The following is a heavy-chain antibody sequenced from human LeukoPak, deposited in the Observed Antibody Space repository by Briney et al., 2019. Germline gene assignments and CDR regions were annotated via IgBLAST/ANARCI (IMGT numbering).Heavy chain of an antibody. J-gene: IGHJ4*02. V-gene: IGHV4-59*08. CDR3: ARLWSTSCSSGSCPHQPNN. CDR2: IYYTGST. CDR1: DGSINGYY. Sequence: SETLSLTCTVSDGSINGYYWSWIRQSPGKGLESLGYIYYTGSTNYNPSLKSRVTISVDTSKNQFSLKLSSVTAADTAVYYCARLWSTSCSSGSCPHQPNNWGQGTLVTVSS. D-gene: IGHD2-15*01.